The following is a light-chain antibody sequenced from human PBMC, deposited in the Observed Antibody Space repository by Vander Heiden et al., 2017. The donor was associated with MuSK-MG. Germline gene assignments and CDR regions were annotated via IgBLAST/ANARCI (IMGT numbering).Light chain of an antibody. CDR1: QDIRTS. CDR2: DAA. Sequence: DIQMTPSPSSPSASVGDRVTITCRASQDIRTSLAWYQQKPGKVPKLVIYDAATLHSGVPSLCSGRGSVTDFSLTISSLQPEDVATYYCQKDNSAPFTFGHGTKVEIK. V-gene: IGKV1-27*01. CDR3: QKDNSAPFT. J-gene: IGKJ3*01.